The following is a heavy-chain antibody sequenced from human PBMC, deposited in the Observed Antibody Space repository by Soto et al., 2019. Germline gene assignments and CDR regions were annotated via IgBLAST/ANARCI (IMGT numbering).Heavy chain of an antibody. CDR3: ARDRGWAFDS. Sequence: EVQLVESGGGSVQPGGSLRLSCAASGFTISTFSMNWVRQAPGRGLEWISYISGGGRPIYYADSVKGRFTISRDNAKNSLYLQMDSLTDEGTAVYYCARDRGWAFDSWGQGTLVTVSS. CDR1: GFTISTFS. V-gene: IGHV3-48*02. J-gene: IGHJ4*02. CDR2: ISGGGRPI. D-gene: IGHD6-19*01.